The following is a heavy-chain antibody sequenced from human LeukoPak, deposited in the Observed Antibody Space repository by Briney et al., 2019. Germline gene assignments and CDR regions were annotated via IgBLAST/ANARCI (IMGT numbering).Heavy chain of an antibody. CDR1: GFSLSTSGVG. CDR3: AHSPRGYSYEHFDY. D-gene: IGHD5-18*01. V-gene: IGHV2-5*02. CDR2: IYWDDDK. J-gene: IGHJ4*02. Sequence: SGPTLVKPTQTLTLTCTFSGFSLSTSGVGVGWIHQPPGKALEWLALIYWDDDKRYSPSLKSRLTITKDTSKNQVVLTMTNMDPVDTATYYCAHSPRGYSYEHFDYWGQGTLVTVSS.